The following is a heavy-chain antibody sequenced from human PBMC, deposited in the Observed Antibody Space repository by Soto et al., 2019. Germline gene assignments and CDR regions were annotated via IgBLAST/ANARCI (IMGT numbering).Heavy chain of an antibody. CDR2: IIPIVGSA. D-gene: IGHD2-2*01. J-gene: IGHJ6*02. Sequence: QVQLVQSGAEVKKPGSSVKVSCKASGGTFSSYAISWVRQAPGQGLEWMGGIIPIVGSANYAQKFQGRVTITADESTSTAYMELSSLRSEDTAVYYCAISQSSSTSLGIYYYYSYGMDVWGQGTTVTVSS. V-gene: IGHV1-69*01. CDR3: AISQSSSTSLGIYYYYSYGMDV. CDR1: GGTFSSYA.